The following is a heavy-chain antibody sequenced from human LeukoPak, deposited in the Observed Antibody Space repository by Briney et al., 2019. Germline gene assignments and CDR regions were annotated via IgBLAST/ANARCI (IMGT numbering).Heavy chain of an antibody. Sequence: GGSLRVSCAASGFTFISYWMHWVPQAPGKGPVWVSRINSDGSSTDYADSVKGRFTISRDNAKNTLYLQMNGLRADDTAMYYCARDKYGGNSNAFDIWGQGTMVTVSS. J-gene: IGHJ3*02. CDR1: GFTFISYW. CDR2: INSDGSST. D-gene: IGHD4-23*01. V-gene: IGHV3-74*01. CDR3: ARDKYGGNSNAFDI.